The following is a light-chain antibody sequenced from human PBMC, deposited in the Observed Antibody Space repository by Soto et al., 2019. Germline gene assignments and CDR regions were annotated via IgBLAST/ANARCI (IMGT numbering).Light chain of an antibody. Sequence: VLTQSPATLSLSPGERATLSCRASQSLSSNLAWYQQKPGQAPRLLIYGASTRATGIPARFSGSGSGTEFTLTISSLQSEDFAVYYCQQYNNWPRTFGQGTKVDIK. V-gene: IGKV3-15*01. CDR1: QSLSSN. CDR3: QQYNNWPRT. J-gene: IGKJ1*01. CDR2: GAS.